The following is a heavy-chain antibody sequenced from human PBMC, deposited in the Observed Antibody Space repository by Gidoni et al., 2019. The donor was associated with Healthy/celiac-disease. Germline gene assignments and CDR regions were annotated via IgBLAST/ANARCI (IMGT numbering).Heavy chain of an antibody. V-gene: IGHV1-18*01. CDR2: ISAYNGNT. CDR1: GYTFTSYG. CDR3: ARSIRYFDWLRDDAFDI. D-gene: IGHD3-9*01. J-gene: IGHJ3*02. Sequence: QVQLVQSGAEVKKPGASVKVSCKASGYTFTSYGISWVRQAPGQGLEWMGWISAYNGNTNYAQKLQGRVTMTTDTSTSTAYMELRSLRSDDTAVYYCARSIRYFDWLRDDAFDIWGQGTMVTVSS.